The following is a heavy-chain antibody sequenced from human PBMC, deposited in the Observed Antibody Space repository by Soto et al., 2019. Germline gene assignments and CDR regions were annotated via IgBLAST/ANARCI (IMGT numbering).Heavy chain of an antibody. CDR2: IYYGGTT. CDR1: GGSINHFY. D-gene: IGHD2-2*01. V-gene: IGHV4-59*08. Sequence: SETLSLTCTVPGGSINHFYWTWIRQPPGKGLEWMGYIYYGGTTRYNPSLESRVTVSLETSKSQFSLTLSSVTASDTAVYYCARLGFYYQSLDPWGHGTLVTVSS. J-gene: IGHJ5*02. CDR3: ARLGFYYQSLDP.